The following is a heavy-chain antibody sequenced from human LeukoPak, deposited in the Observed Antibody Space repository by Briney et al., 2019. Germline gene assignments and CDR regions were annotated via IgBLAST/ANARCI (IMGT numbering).Heavy chain of an antibody. CDR1: GFTLIGHY. D-gene: IGHD2-8*01. CDR3: ATPWGCTRPDCPFLH. Sequence: ASVKVSCKASGFTLIGHYLQWVRQAPGQGLQWMGWINRKSGDTKYAQNFQGRVTMTRDASISTSYMELSSLTSDDAAVYYCATPWGCTRPDCPFLHWGQGTLVTVSS. J-gene: IGHJ4*02. V-gene: IGHV1-2*02. CDR2: INRKSGDT.